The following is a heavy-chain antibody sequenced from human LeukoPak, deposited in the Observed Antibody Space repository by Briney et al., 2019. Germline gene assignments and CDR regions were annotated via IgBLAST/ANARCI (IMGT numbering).Heavy chain of an antibody. V-gene: IGHV1-18*01. CDR1: GGTFSSYA. J-gene: IGHJ5*02. CDR3: ARRRGYSYGYALVWFDP. Sequence: ASVKVSCKASGGTFSSYAISWVRQAPGQGLEWMGWISAYNGNTNYAQKLQGRVTMTTDTSTSTAYMELRSLRSDDTAVYYCARRRGYSYGYALVWFDPWGQGTLVTVSS. D-gene: IGHD5-18*01. CDR2: ISAYNGNT.